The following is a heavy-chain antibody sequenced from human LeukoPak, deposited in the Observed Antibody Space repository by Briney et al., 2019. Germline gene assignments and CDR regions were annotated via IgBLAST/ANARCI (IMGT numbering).Heavy chain of an antibody. CDR1: GFTFSSYW. CDR3: ARGPGSWYRDYFDY. Sequence: QTGGSLRLSCAASGFTFSSYWMHWVRQAPGKGLVWVSRINSDGSSTSYADSVKGRFTISRDNAKNTLYLQMNSLRAEDTAVYYCARGPGSWYRDYFDYWGQGTLATVSS. V-gene: IGHV3-74*01. J-gene: IGHJ4*02. CDR2: INSDGSST. D-gene: IGHD6-13*01.